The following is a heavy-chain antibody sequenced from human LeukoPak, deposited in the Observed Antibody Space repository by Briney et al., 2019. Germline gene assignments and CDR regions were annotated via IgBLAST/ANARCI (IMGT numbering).Heavy chain of an antibody. CDR2: VSYDGSKK. J-gene: IGHJ4*02. Sequence: GGSLRLSCAACGFTFSNYGMHWVRQPPGKGLEWVGFVSYDGSKKFYADFVKGRFSISRDNSKNTLYVQMNSLGAEDTALYYCAKLGFDSSVSHFLVDYWGQRTPVTVSS. D-gene: IGHD3-22*01. V-gene: IGHV3-30*18. CDR1: GFTFSNYG. CDR3: AKLGFDSSVSHFLVDY.